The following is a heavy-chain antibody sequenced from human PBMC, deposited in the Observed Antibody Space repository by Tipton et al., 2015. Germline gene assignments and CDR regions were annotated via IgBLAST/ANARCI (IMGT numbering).Heavy chain of an antibody. Sequence: LRLSCTVSGGSVNSANYYWSWIRQPPGKGLEWIGYISYTDGAHYNPALKSRVTISVDTSKNQFSLTLNSVAAADTAVYYCARDLEHGMDVWGHGTTVTVSS. CDR1: GGSVNSANYY. CDR3: ARDLEHGMDV. CDR2: ISYTDGA. J-gene: IGHJ6*02. D-gene: IGHD5-24*01. V-gene: IGHV4-61*01.